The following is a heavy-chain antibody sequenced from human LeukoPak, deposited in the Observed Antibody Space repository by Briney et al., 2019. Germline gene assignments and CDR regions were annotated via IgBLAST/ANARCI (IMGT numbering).Heavy chain of an antibody. CDR1: GFSFSNYA. CDR3: AKANWVSNADAVW. Sequence: HPGGSRRLSCAASGFSFSNYAMSWVRQAPARGPEWVSSSRGGGETFYADSVKGRFTLSRDDSRNSVYLQLNNLRVEDTAIYYCAKANWVSNADAVWWGQGTQVTVSS. D-gene: IGHD1-1*01. J-gene: IGHJ4*02. V-gene: IGHV3-23*01. CDR2: SSRGGGET.